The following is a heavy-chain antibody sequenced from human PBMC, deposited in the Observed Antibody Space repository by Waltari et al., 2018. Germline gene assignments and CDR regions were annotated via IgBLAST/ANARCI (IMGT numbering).Heavy chain of an antibody. Sequence: QVQLQESGQGLVKPSGTLSLTCAVSGDSIRGNYWWSWVRQSPEKGLEWMGQVYHRGKTHYNPSLQSRVTISVDKPKNQFSLNLNSVTAADTAVYYCAGDRAIGLFFDYWGRGTLVTVSS. CDR1: GDSIRGNYW. CDR3: AGDRAIGLFFDY. V-gene: IGHV4-4*02. D-gene: IGHD2-2*01. CDR2: VYHRGKT. J-gene: IGHJ4*02.